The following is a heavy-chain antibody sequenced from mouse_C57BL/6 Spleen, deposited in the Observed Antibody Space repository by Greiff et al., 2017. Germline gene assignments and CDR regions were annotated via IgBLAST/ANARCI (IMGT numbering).Heavy chain of an antibody. V-gene: IGHV10-1*01. CDR2: IRSKSNNYAT. J-gene: IGHJ4*01. Sequence: EVQGVESGGGLVQPKGSLKLSCAASGFSFNTYAMNWVRQAPGKGLEWVARIRSKSNNYATYYADSVKDRFTISRDDSESMLYLQMNNLKTEDTAMYYCVREEMRGLRKAMDYWGQGTSVTVAS. D-gene: IGHD2-2*01. CDR3: VREEMRGLRKAMDY. CDR1: GFSFNTYA.